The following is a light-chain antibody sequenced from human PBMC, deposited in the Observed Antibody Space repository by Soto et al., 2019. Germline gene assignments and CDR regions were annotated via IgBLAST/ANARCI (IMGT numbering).Light chain of an antibody. Sequence: QSVLTQPASVSGSPGQSITISCTGTSSDVGSYNLVSWYQQHPGKAPKLMIYEGSKRPSGVSNRFSGSKSGNTASLTISGLQADDEAVYYCCSYAGSSTSYVFGTGTKVTVL. J-gene: IGLJ1*01. CDR3: CSYAGSSTSYV. CDR1: SSDVGSYNL. CDR2: EGS. V-gene: IGLV2-23*01.